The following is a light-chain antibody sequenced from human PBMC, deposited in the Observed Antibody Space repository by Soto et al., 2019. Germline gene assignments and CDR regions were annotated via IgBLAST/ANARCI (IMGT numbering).Light chain of an antibody. Sequence: QSALTQPRSVSGSPGQSVTISCTGTSSDVGGYDYVSWYQQHPGKAPRLMIYDLNKRPSGVPDRFSGSQSGTSASLAITGLQAEDEADYYCQSYDRSLSGYVFGTGTKVTVL. CDR2: DLN. CDR1: SSDVGGYDY. CDR3: QSYDRSLSGYV. J-gene: IGLJ1*01. V-gene: IGLV2-11*01.